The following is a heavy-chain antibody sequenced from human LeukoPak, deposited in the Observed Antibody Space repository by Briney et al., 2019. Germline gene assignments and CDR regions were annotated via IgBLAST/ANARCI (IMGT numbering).Heavy chain of an antibody. CDR2: ISSSSSYI. J-gene: IGHJ3*02. CDR1: GFTFSSYS. D-gene: IGHD2-21*02. Sequence: GGSLRLSCAASGFTFSSYSVNWVRQAPGKGLEWVSSISSSSSYIYYADSVKGRFTISRDNAKNSLYLQMNSLRAEDTAVYYCARGGVTSRDAFDIWGQGTMVTVSS. CDR3: ARGGVTSRDAFDI. V-gene: IGHV3-21*01.